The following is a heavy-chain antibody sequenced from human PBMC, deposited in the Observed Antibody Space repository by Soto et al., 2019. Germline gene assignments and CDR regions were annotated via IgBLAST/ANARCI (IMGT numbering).Heavy chain of an antibody. J-gene: IGHJ4*02. CDR1: GFTLSNYS. CDR3: ARGPQPVEG. CDR2: IRSSSNIT. V-gene: IGHV3-48*01. D-gene: IGHD6-13*01. Sequence: GSLRLSCAGSGFTLSNYSMNWVRQAPGKGLEWVAYIRSSSNITYYADSVKGRFTVSRDIAKNSLYLQMSSLRAEDTAVYYCARGPQPVEGWGQGTLVTVSS.